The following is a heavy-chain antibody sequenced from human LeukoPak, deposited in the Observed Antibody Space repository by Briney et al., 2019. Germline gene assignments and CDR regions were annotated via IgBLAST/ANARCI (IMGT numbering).Heavy chain of an antibody. Sequence: ASVKVSCKASGGTFSSYAISWVRQAPGQGLEWMGRIIPILGIANYAQKFQGRVTITADKSTSTAYMELSNLRSEDTAVYYCARDSSGFPAGYWGQGTLVTVSS. CDR1: GGTFSSYA. D-gene: IGHD3-22*01. CDR2: IIPILGIA. CDR3: ARDSSGFPAGY. J-gene: IGHJ4*02. V-gene: IGHV1-69*04.